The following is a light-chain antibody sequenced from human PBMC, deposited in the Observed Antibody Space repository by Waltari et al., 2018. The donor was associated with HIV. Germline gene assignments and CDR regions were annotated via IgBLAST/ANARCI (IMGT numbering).Light chain of an antibody. J-gene: IGLJ3*02. CDR1: SGSIASNY. V-gene: IGLV6-57*03. CDR2: GDN. CDR3: QSYDSSNHAV. Sequence: NFMLTQPHSVSESPGKTVTVSCTRSSGSIASNYVQWYQQRPGIAPTTVIYGDNQSPSGVPDLFSGSIDSSSNSASLTISGLKTEDEADYYWQSYDSSNHAVFGGGTKLTVL.